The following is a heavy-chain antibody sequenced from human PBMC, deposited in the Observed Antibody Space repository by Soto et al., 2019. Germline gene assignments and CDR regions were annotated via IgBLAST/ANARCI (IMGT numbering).Heavy chain of an antibody. Sequence: QVQLVDSGGGVVQPGGSLRLSCAASGFTFTSFAMHWVRQAPGKGLQWVAFISYDGNNNYYADSVKGRFTISRDNSRNTLYLQLKSLSPDDSAVYYCAKALGSLEYSTLPSLFDSCGQGTLVTVSA. CDR3: AKALGSLEYSTLPSLFDS. D-gene: IGHD6-6*01. V-gene: IGHV3-30*18. CDR2: ISYDGNNN. J-gene: IGHJ4*02. CDR1: GFTFTSFA.